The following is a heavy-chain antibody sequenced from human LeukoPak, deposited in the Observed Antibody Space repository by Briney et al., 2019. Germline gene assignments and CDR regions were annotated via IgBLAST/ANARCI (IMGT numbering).Heavy chain of an antibody. CDR1: GYTFTDYY. CDR3: ARGLYCTGGSCSTF. D-gene: IGHD2-15*01. J-gene: IGHJ4*02. V-gene: IGHV1-2*02. CDR2: INPKTGGT. Sequence: GASVKVSCKASGYTFTDYYIHWVRQAPGQGLEWMGWINPKTGGTNYAQRFQDRVTMTRGTSINTAYMDMSSLRSGDTAVYYCARGLYCTGGSCSTFWGQGGLVTVSS.